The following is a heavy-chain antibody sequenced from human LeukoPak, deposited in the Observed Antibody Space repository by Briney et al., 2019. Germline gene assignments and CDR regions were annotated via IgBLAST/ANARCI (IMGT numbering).Heavy chain of an antibody. CDR1: GGTFSSYT. J-gene: IGHJ6*03. V-gene: IGHV1-69*05. Sequence: ASVKVSCKASGGTFSSYTISWVRQAPGQGLEWMGGIIPIFGTVNYAQKFQGRVTIATDESTSTAYMELSSLGSEDTAVYYCARDSVPAALRTQGNYYMDVWGKGTTVTVSS. D-gene: IGHD2-2*01. CDR3: ARDSVPAALRTQGNYYMDV. CDR2: IIPIFGTV.